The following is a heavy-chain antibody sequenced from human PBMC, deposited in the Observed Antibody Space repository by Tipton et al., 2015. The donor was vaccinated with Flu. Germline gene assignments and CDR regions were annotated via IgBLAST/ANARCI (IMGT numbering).Heavy chain of an antibody. V-gene: IGHV4-4*07. J-gene: IGHJ4*02. CDR2: MYASGST. D-gene: IGHD3-10*01. CDR3: ARGSGSGTYMIFDF. Sequence: TLSLTCTVSGDSMSSFYWSWIRQPVGKGLEWIGRMYASGSTKYNPSLKSRVTMSVDTSKKQFSLKLTPVTAADTAVYYCARGSGSGTYMIFDFWGQGTLVTVSS. CDR1: GDSMSSFY.